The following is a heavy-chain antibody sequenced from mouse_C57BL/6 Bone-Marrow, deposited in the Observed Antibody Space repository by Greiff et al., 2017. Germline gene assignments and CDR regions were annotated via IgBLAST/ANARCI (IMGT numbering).Heavy chain of an antibody. D-gene: IGHD2-2*01. CDR3: ARHEWLPGVFDY. J-gene: IGHJ2*01. Sequence: EVHLVESGGGLVQPGGSLKLSCAASGFTFSDYYMYWVRQTPEKRLEWVAYISNGGGSTYYPDTVKGRFTISRDNAKNTLYLQMSRLKSEDTAMYYCARHEWLPGVFDYWGQGTTLTVSS. CDR1: GFTFSDYY. CDR2: ISNGGGST. V-gene: IGHV5-12*01.